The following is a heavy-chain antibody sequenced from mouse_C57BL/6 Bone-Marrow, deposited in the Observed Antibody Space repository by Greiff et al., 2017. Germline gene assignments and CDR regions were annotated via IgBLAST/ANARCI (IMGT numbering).Heavy chain of an antibody. D-gene: IGHD2-9*01. Sequence: LQQPGAELVKPGASVKLSCKASGYTFTSYWMHWVKQRPGQGLEWIGMIHPNSGSTNYNEKFKSKATLTVDKSSSNAYMQRSSLTSEDSAVYYCARSYYGYDGAWFAYWGQGTLVTVSA. CDR2: IHPNSGST. CDR3: ARSYYGYDGAWFAY. V-gene: IGHV1-64*01. CDR1: GYTFTSYW. J-gene: IGHJ3*01.